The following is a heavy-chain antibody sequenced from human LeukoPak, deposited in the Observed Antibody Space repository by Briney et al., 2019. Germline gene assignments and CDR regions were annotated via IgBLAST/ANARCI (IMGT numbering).Heavy chain of an antibody. D-gene: IGHD3-22*01. J-gene: IGHJ4*02. CDR3: ARATYYYDSSGYYYDY. V-gene: IGHV3-30*14. Sequence: PGGSLRLSCAASGFTFSGYAMHWVRQAPGKGLEWVAVISYDGSNEYYADSVKGRFTISRDNSKNTLYLQMNSLRAEDTAVYYCARATYYYDSSGYYYDYWGQGTLVTVSS. CDR1: GFTFSGYA. CDR2: ISYDGSNE.